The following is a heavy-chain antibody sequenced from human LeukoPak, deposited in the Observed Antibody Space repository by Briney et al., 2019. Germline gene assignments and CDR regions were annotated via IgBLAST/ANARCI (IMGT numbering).Heavy chain of an antibody. J-gene: IGHJ5*01. CDR3: ATDGMVRGPDAWFDS. V-gene: IGHV4-61*02. Sequence: SETLSLTCNVSGGSISSGRYYWSWIRQPAGKGLEWIGRIYTRGSTNYNPSLKSRFTMSVDTSKNQFSLKLSSVTAADTAVYYCATDGMVRGPDAWFDSWGQGTLVTVSS. CDR2: IYTRGST. CDR1: GGSISSGRYY. D-gene: IGHD3-10*01.